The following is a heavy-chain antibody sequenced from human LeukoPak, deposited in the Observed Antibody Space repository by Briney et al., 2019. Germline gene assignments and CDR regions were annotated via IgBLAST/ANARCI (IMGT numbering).Heavy chain of an antibody. CDR2: INLNSGGT. CDR1: GYTLTGYY. CDR3: ARDAASGYLADY. V-gene: IGHV1-2*02. Sequence: GASVKVSCKASGYTLTGYYMHWVRQAPGQGLEWMGWINLNSGGTNYAQKFQGRVTMTRDTSISTAYMELSRLGSDDTAVYYCARDAASGYLADYWGQGTLVTVSS. D-gene: IGHD3-3*01. J-gene: IGHJ4*02.